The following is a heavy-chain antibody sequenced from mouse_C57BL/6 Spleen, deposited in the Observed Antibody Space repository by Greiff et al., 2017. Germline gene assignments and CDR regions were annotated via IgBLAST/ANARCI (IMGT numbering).Heavy chain of an antibody. CDR1: GYAFTNYL. J-gene: IGHJ3*01. CDR3: ARDYYGSTFAY. V-gene: IGHV1-54*01. CDR2: INPGSGGT. Sequence: QVHVKQSGAELVRPGTSVKVSCKASGYAFTNYLIEWVKQRPGQGLEWIGVINPGSGGTNYNEKFKGKATLTADKSSSTAYMQLSSLTSEDSAVYFCARDYYGSTFAYWGQGTLVTVSA. D-gene: IGHD1-1*01.